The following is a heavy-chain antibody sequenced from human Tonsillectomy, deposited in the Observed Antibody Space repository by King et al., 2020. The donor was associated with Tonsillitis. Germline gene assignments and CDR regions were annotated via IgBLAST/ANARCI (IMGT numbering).Heavy chain of an antibody. Sequence: VQLVESGGGVVQPGRSLRLSCATSGFNVSNNAMHWVRQAPGRGLEWGAAISYDGGDKSQADSVKGRFTISRDNSKNTVYLQMNSLKSEDTALYYCARDPGMGLWFGELAVGDGFDFWGQGTMVIVSS. CDR2: ISYDGGDK. D-gene: IGHD3-10*01. CDR1: GFNVSNNA. J-gene: IGHJ3*01. CDR3: ARDPGMGLWFGELAVGDGFDF. V-gene: IGHV3-30-3*01.